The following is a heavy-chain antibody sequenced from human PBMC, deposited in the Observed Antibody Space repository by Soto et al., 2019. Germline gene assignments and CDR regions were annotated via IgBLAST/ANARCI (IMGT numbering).Heavy chain of an antibody. J-gene: IGHJ4*02. CDR2: IYPGDSDT. Sequence: GESLKISCKASGYKFSSYWIGWVRQMPGKGLEWMGMIYPGDSDTRYSPSLQGQVTISADKSITTAYLQWSSLKASDTAMYYCVRHVPGTRALDYLGQGTLVTVSS. D-gene: IGHD1-1*01. V-gene: IGHV5-51*01. CDR3: VRHVPGTRALDY. CDR1: GYKFSSYW.